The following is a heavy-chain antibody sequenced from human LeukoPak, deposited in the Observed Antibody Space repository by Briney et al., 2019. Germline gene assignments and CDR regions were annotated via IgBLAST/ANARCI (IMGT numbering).Heavy chain of an antibody. Sequence: KPSETLSLTCTVSGGSISSSSYYWGWIRQPPGKGLAWIGSIYYSASTYYNPSLKSRVTISVDTSKNQFSLKLSSVTAADTAVYYCARQGWLQSVDPSNYYYYYMDVWGKGTTVTVSS. V-gene: IGHV4-39*01. CDR3: ARQGWLQSVDPSNYYYYYMDV. CDR2: IYYSAST. CDR1: GGSISSSSYY. D-gene: IGHD5-24*01. J-gene: IGHJ6*03.